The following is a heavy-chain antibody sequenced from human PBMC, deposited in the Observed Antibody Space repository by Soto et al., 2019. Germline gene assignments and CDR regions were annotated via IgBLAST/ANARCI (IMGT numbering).Heavy chain of an antibody. Sequence: SETLSLTCTVSGGSISSYYWSWIRQPPGKGLEWIGYIYYSGSTNYNPSLKSRVTISVDTSKNQFSLKLSSVTAADTAVYYCAREGDGAAYWFDPWGQGTLVTVSS. V-gene: IGHV4-59*01. D-gene: IGHD6-13*01. CDR3: AREGDGAAYWFDP. CDR1: GGSISSYY. J-gene: IGHJ5*02. CDR2: IYYSGST.